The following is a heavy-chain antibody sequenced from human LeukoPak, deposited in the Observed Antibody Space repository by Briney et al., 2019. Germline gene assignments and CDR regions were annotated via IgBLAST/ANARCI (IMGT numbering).Heavy chain of an antibody. Sequence: GASVKVSCKASGYTFTGYYMHWVRQAPGQGLEWMGWISAYNGNTNYAQKLQGRVTMTTDTSTSTAYMELRSLRSDDTAVYYCARGYYDYVWGSYRHHYMDVWGKGTTVTISS. CDR1: GYTFTGYY. CDR3: ARGYYDYVWGSYRHHYMDV. CDR2: ISAYNGNT. D-gene: IGHD3-16*02. J-gene: IGHJ6*03. V-gene: IGHV1-18*04.